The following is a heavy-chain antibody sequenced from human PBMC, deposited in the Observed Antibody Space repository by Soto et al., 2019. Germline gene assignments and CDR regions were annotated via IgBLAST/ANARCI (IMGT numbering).Heavy chain of an antibody. CDR1: GFTFSSYW. J-gene: IGHJ4*02. V-gene: IGHV3-74*01. D-gene: IGHD2-15*01. CDR3: VRTSLVVAAATREDY. CDR2: SDGSST. Sequence: EVQLVESGGGLVQPGGSLRLSWAASGFTFSSYWMHWVRQAPGKGLVWVSRSDGSSTSYADSVKGRFTISRDNAKNTLYLQMNSLRAEDTAVYYCVRTSLVVAAATREDYWGQGTLVTVSS.